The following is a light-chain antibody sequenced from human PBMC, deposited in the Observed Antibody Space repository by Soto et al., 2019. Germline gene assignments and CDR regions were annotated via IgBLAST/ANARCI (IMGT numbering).Light chain of an antibody. Sequence: EIVLTQSPATLSLSPGERATLSCRASQSVSSYLAWYQQKPGQAPRLLIYDASNRATGIPARFSGSGSGTDFTLTISSPEPEDFAVYYCQQYGSSPFTFGQGTRLEIK. CDR1: QSVSSY. J-gene: IGKJ5*01. V-gene: IGKV3-11*01. CDR3: QQYGSSPFT. CDR2: DAS.